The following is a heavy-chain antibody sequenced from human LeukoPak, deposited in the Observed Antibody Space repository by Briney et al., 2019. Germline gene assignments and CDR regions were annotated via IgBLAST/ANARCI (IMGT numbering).Heavy chain of an antibody. CDR2: INHSGST. CDR3: ARVRGVIISIFDY. J-gene: IGHJ4*02. CDR1: GGSFSGYY. Sequence: SETLSLTSAVYGGSFSGYYWGWHAPPQEKGLKGMGEINHSGSTNYNPSLKSRVTISVDTSKNQFSLKLSSVTAADTAVCYCARVRGVIISIFDYWGQGTLVTVSS. D-gene: IGHD3-10*01. V-gene: IGHV4-34*01.